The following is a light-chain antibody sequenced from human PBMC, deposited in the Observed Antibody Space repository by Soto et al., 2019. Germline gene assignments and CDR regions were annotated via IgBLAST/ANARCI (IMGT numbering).Light chain of an antibody. CDR1: QSVSSNY. J-gene: IGKJ5*01. Sequence: EIVLTQSPGTLSLSPVERATLSCRASQSVSSNYLGWYQQKPGQAPRLLIYAASSRATGIPDRFSGSGSGTDFTLTISRLEPEDFAVYYCQQRSNWPPITFGQGTRLEIK. V-gene: IGKV3D-20*02. CDR3: QQRSNWPPIT. CDR2: AAS.